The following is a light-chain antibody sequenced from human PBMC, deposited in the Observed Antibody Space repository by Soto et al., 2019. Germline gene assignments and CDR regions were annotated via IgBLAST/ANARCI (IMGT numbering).Light chain of an antibody. J-gene: IGKJ4*01. CDR1: QSVSTNQ. Sequence: EIVLTQSPGTLSLSPGERATLSCRASQSVSTNQLAWYQQKPGQAPRLLIYGASSRATGIADRFSDSGSGTDFTLTISRLEPEDFAVYYCQYYYESSPFGRGTKVDIK. CDR3: QYYYESSP. CDR2: GAS. V-gene: IGKV3-20*01.